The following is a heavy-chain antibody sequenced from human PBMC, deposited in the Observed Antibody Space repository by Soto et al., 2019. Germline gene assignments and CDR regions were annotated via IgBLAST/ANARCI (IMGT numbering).Heavy chain of an antibody. CDR3: ARSGVWGSYRYTNYFDY. D-gene: IGHD3-16*02. V-gene: IGHV4-4*02. CDR2: IYHSGST. CDR1: GGSISSSNW. Sequence: QVQLQESGPGLVKPSGTLSLTCAVSGGSISSSNWWSWVRQPPGKGLERIGAIYHSGSTNYNPSLKSRVTISVHKSKNQFSLKLSSVTAADTAVYYCARSGVWGSYRYTNYFDYWGQGTLVTVSS. J-gene: IGHJ4*02.